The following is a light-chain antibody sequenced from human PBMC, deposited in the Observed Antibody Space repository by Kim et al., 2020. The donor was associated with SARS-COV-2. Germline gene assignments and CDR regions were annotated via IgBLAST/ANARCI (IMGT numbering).Light chain of an antibody. CDR2: DAS. V-gene: IGKV1-33*01. J-gene: IGKJ5*01. CDR3: QQYGNLTPT. CDR1: QDIANY. Sequence: DIQMTQSPSSLSASVGDRVTITCQASQDIANYLNWYQQKPGQAPKFLIYDASHLETGVPSRFSGSRSGTDFTFTISSLQPEDFATYYCQQYGNLTPTFGQGTRLEIK.